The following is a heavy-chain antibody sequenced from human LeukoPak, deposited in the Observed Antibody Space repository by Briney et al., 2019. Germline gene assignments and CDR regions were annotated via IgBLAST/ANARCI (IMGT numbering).Heavy chain of an antibody. CDR3: ARGVRDDSSGYYYSPRRPNFDY. CDR1: GYTFTSYY. CDR2: INPSGGST. J-gene: IGHJ4*02. D-gene: IGHD3-22*01. Sequence: ASVKVSCKASGYTFTSYYMHWVRQAPGQGLEWMGIINPSGGSTSYAQKFQGRVTMTRDTSTSTVYMELSSLRSEDTAVYYCARGVRDDSSGYYYSPRRPNFDYWGQGTLVTVSS. V-gene: IGHV1-46*01.